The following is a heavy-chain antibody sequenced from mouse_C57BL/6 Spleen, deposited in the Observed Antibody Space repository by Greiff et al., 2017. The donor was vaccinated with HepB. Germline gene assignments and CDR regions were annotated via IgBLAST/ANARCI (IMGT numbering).Heavy chain of an antibody. J-gene: IGHJ3*01. CDR2: ISSGSSTI. CDR3: ARGAIYYDYDGVAY. D-gene: IGHD2-4*01. CDR1: GFTFSDYG. Sequence: EVKLVESGGGLVKPGGSLKLSCAASGFTFSDYGMHWVRQAPEKGLEWVAYISSGSSTIYYADTVKGRFTISRDNAKNTLFLQMTSLRSEDTAMYYCARGAIYYDYDGVAYWGQGTLVTVSA. V-gene: IGHV5-17*01.